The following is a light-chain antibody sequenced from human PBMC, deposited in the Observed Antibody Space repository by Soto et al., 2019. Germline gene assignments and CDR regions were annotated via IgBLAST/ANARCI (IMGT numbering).Light chain of an antibody. CDR2: DAS. J-gene: IGKJ3*01. V-gene: IGKV1-33*01. CDR3: QQYDVIPV. CDR1: QDIRHF. Sequence: DIQMTQSPPSVSASVGDRVTITCQASQDIRHFLNWYQQKPGEAPNLLIYDASTLQAGVPSRFTGSGSGTIFTFTITRLQPEDVATYYCQQYDVIPVFGLGTKVQLK.